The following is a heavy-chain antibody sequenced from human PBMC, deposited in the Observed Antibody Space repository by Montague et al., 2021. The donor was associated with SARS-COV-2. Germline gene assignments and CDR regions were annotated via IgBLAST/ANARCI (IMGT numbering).Heavy chain of an antibody. J-gene: IGHJ3*02. CDR3: ARRGYYDYAFDI. D-gene: IGHD3-22*01. Sequence: SETLSLTCTVSGGSISSYYWSWIRQPPGKGLEWIGNIYYSGSTNYNPSPKSRVTISVDTSKNQFSLKLSSVTAADTAVYYCARRGYYDYAFDIWGQGTMVTVSS. CDR1: GGSISSYY. CDR2: IYYSGST. V-gene: IGHV4-59*01.